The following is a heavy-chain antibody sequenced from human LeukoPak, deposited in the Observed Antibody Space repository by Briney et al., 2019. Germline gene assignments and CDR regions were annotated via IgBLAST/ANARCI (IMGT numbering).Heavy chain of an antibody. J-gene: IGHJ4*02. D-gene: IGHD2-8*02. V-gene: IGHV1-46*01. CDR3: AREESGGYFDY. CDR2: INTSGGGT. CDR1: GYTFTSCY. Sequence: ASVKVSCKASGYTFTSCYMNWVRQTPGQGLEWIGIINTSGGGTNYAQKFQGRVTMTRDTSTSTVYMELGSLTSEDTAVYYCAREESGGYFDYWGQGTLVTVSS.